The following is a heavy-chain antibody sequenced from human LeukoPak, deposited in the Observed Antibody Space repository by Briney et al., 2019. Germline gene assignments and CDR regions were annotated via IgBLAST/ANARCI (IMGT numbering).Heavy chain of an antibody. V-gene: IGHV4-34*01. J-gene: IGHJ5*02. CDR3: ARGRYDFWSGYYTQTHNWFDP. Sequence: SETLSLTCAVYGGSFSGYYWSWIRQPPGKGLEWIGEINHSGSTNYNPSLKSRVTISVDTSKNQFSLKLSSVTAADTAVYYCARGRYDFWSGYYTQTHNWFDPWGQGTLVTVSS. D-gene: IGHD3-3*01. CDR2: INHSGST. CDR1: GGSFSGYY.